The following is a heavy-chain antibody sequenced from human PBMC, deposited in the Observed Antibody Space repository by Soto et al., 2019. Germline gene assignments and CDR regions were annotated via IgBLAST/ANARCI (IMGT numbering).Heavy chain of an antibody. CDR1: DAYVSSGSYN. V-gene: IGHV4-61*01. D-gene: IGHD4-4*01. CDR2: IYYSGST. CDR3: AIQIYSNYEINWFDP. Sequence: SEPLSLTCSISDAYVSSGSYNWSWIRQPPGKGLEWIGYIYYSGSTNYNPSLKSRVTISVDTSKNQFSLKLRSVTAADTAVYFCAIQIYSNYEINWFDPRAQRTPVTSSS. J-gene: IGHJ5*02.